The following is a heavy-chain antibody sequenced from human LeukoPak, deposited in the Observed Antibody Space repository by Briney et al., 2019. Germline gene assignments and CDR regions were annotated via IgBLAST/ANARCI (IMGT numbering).Heavy chain of an antibody. CDR3: ASLDFWSGYFDY. V-gene: IGHV4-59*01. CDR1: GGSISSYY. CDR2: IYYSGST. D-gene: IGHD3-3*01. J-gene: IGHJ4*02. Sequence: PSETLSLTCTVSGGSISSYYWSWIRQPPGKGLEWIGYIYYSGSTNYNPSHKSRVTISVDTSKNQFSLKLSSVTAADTAVYYCASLDFWSGYFDYWGQGTLVTVSS.